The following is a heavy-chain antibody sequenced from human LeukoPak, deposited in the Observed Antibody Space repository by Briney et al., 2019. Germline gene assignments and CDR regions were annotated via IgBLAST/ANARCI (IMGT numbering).Heavy chain of an antibody. J-gene: IGHJ4*02. CDR2: ISTNGGGT. D-gene: IGHD2-15*01. CDR3: ARRREGYCSGGSCPYYFDY. CDR1: GFTFVSYT. V-gene: IGHV3-64*02. Sequence: PGGSLRLSCTASGFTFVSYTMHWVRQAPGKGLEYVSAISTNGGGTYYADSVKGRFTISRDNSKNTLYLQMGSLRAEDMAVYYCARRREGYCSGGSCPYYFDYWGQGTLVTVSS.